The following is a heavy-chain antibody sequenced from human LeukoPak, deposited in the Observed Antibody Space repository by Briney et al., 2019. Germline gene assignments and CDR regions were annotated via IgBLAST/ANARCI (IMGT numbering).Heavy chain of an antibody. CDR2: IYYSGST. J-gene: IGHJ1*01. CDR3: AGTEVAARLEYFQH. D-gene: IGHD6-6*01. V-gene: IGHV4-39*07. CDR1: GGSISSSSYY. Sequence: PSETLSLTCTVSGGSISSSSYYWGWIRQPPGKGLEWIGSIYYSGSTYYNPSLKSRVTISVDTSKNQFSLKLSSVTAADTAVYYCAGTEVAARLEYFQHWGQGTLVTVSS.